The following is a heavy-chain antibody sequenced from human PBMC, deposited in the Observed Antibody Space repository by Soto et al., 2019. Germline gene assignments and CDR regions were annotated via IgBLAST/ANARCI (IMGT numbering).Heavy chain of an antibody. CDR3: ARGGYYDNVWGKLSHYGLDV. J-gene: IGHJ6*02. V-gene: IGHV1-18*01. CDR1: GYTFIRYG. D-gene: IGHD3-16*01. Sequence: QVQLVQSASEVMKPGASVKVSCKASGYTFIRYGITWVRQAPGQRLEWMGWISPYNDQTIYAQKLQGRVTMLADTSTRTVYMQLRSLKSDDTAVYYCARGGYYDNVWGKLSHYGLDVWGQGTSVTVSS. CDR2: ISPYNDQT.